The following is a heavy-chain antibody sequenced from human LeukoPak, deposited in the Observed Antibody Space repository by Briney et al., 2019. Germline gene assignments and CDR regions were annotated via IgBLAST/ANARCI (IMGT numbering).Heavy chain of an antibody. CDR3: AREGFGGPLQYYYYYYGMDV. D-gene: IGHD3-10*01. J-gene: IGHJ6*04. V-gene: IGHV1-18*04. Sequence: ASVKVSCKASGYTFTSYGISWVRQAPGQGLEWMGWISAYNGNTNYAQKLQGRVTMTTDTSTSTAYMELRSLRSDDTAVYYCAREGFGGPLQYYYYYYGMDVWGKGTTVTVSS. CDR1: GYTFTSYG. CDR2: ISAYNGNT.